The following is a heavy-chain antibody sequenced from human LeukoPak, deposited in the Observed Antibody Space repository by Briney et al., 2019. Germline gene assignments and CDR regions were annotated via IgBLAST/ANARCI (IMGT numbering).Heavy chain of an antibody. Sequence: GGSLRLSCAASGFTFSGSAIDWVRQASGKGLEWVGRLKAKAHGGKIEYAAPVKGRFSISRDDSKNTLYLQMNSLKTEDTAVYYCTTDGVGVEGATYDNWGQGTLVSVSS. CDR1: GFTFSGSA. CDR2: LKAKAHGGKI. CDR3: TTDGVGVEGATYDN. D-gene: IGHD1-26*01. V-gene: IGHV3-15*01. J-gene: IGHJ4*02.